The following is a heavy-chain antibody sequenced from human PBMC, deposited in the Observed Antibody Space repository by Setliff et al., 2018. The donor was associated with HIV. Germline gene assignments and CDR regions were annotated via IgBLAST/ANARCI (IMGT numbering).Heavy chain of an antibody. CDR1: GYTFTNNV. CDR3: ARDHPGIAY. CDR2: IHAGSGGT. J-gene: IGHJ4*02. Sequence: ASVKVSCKASGYTFTNNVIHWVRQAPGQRLEWMGWIHAGSGGTQYSQKFQGRVTITRDTSASTVYMELSSLRSEDTAMYYCARDHPGIAYWGQGTLVTVSS. V-gene: IGHV1-3*01.